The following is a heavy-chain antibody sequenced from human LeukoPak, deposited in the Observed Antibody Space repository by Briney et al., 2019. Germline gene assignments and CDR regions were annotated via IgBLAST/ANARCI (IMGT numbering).Heavy chain of an antibody. D-gene: IGHD6-13*01. CDR2: IYTSGST. CDR3: ARDRGEETGYSSSWYGGRGPLTAFDI. V-gene: IGHV4-61*02. CDR1: GGSISSGSYY. J-gene: IGHJ3*02. Sequence: PSETLSLTSTVSGGSISSGSYYWSWIRQPAGKGLEWIGRIYTSGSTNYNPSLKSRVTISVDTSKNQFSLKLSSVTAADTAVYYCARDRGEETGYSSSWYGGRGPLTAFDIWGQGTMVTVSS.